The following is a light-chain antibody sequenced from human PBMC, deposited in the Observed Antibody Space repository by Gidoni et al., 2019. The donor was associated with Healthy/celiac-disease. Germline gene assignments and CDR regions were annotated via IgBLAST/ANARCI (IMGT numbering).Light chain of an antibody. CDR1: QSISSY. J-gene: IGKJ2*01. CDR2: AAS. Sequence: IQMTQSPSSLSASVGDRVTITCRASQSISSYLNWYQQKPGKAPKLLIYAASSLQSGGPSRFSGSGSGTDFTLTISSLQPEDFATYYCQQSYSTPPYTFGQGTKLEIK. CDR3: QQSYSTPPYT. V-gene: IGKV1-39*01.